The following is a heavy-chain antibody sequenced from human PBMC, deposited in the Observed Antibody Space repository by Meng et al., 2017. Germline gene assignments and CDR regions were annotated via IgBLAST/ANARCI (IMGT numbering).Heavy chain of an antibody. D-gene: IGHD4-17*01. CDR3: AKDPVLYGDYLEYFQH. CDR1: GYTFTGYY. Sequence: VQLVMSGAGVKKPGASVKVSCKASGYTFTGYYMHWVRQAPGKGLEWVSAISGSGGSTYYADSVKGRFTISRDNSKNTLYLQMNSLRAEDTAVYYCAKDPVLYGDYLEYFQHWGQGTLVTVSS. CDR2: ISGSGGST. V-gene: IGHV3-23*04. J-gene: IGHJ1*01.